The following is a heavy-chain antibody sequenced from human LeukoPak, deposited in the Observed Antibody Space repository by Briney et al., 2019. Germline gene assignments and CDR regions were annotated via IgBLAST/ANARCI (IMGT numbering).Heavy chain of an antibody. J-gene: IGHJ3*02. CDR3: AKDRAGSPDAFDI. CDR1: GFTFSSYA. CDR2: ISGSGGST. Sequence: PGGSLRLSCGASGFTFSSYAMSWVRQAPGKGLEWVSAISGSGGSTYYADSVKGRFTISRDNSKNTLYLQMNSLRAEDTAVYYCAKDRAGSPDAFDIWGQGTMVTVSS. V-gene: IGHV3-23*01. D-gene: IGHD1-26*01.